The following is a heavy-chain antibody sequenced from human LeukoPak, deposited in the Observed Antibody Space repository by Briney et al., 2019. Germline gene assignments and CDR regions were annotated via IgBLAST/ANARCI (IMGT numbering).Heavy chain of an antibody. Sequence: GASLKISCKASGYSFTNYWIGWVRQMPGKGLEWMRIIYPGDSDTRNSPSFQGQVTMSADKSISTAYLQWSSLKASDAAMYYCARQDLGFDFWGQGTLVTVSS. D-gene: IGHD3-3*01. CDR1: GYSFTNYW. V-gene: IGHV5-51*01. CDR2: IYPGDSDT. J-gene: IGHJ4*02. CDR3: ARQDLGFDF.